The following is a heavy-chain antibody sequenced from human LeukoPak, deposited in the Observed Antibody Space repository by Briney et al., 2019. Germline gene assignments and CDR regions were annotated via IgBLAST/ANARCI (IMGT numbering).Heavy chain of an antibody. CDR2: IFYSGST. CDR3: ATQARIVGATGYFDY. V-gene: IGHV4-59*08. J-gene: IGHJ4*02. D-gene: IGHD1-26*01. Sequence: PSETLSLTCSVSGGSISSYYWSWIRQPPGKGLEWIGYIFYSGSTNYNPSLKSRVTISLDTSKSQFSLKLSSVTAADTAVYYCATQARIVGATGYFDYWGQGTLVTVSS. CDR1: GGSISSYY.